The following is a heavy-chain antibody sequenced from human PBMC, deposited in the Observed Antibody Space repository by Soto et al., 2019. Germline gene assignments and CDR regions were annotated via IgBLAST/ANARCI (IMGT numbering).Heavy chain of an antibody. J-gene: IGHJ4*02. CDR2: ICGSYGST. CDR1: GFSFSSYA. D-gene: IGHD6-13*01. CDR3: AKNRERDAWYEDS. V-gene: IGHV3-23*01. Sequence: EVQLLESGGGLVQPGGSLRLSCVASGFSFSSYAMTWVRQAPGQGLEWVSVICGSYGSTYYAHSVKGRFTISRENSKNTLYLQLNRLRAEDKAVYYCAKNRERDAWYEDSWCQVTLVTVTS.